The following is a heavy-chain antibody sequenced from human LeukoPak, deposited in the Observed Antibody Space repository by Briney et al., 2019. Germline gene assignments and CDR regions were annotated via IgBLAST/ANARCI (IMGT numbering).Heavy chain of an antibody. CDR3: ARETCTNGVCYHFDY. J-gene: IGHJ4*02. D-gene: IGHD2-8*01. CDR2: IYHSGST. CDR1: GGSISPYY. Sequence: SETLSLTCTVSGGSISPYYWNWIRQPPGKGVEWIGYIYHSGSTNYNPSLKSRVTISVDTSKNQFSLKLSSVTAADTAMYYCARETCTNGVCYHFDYWGQGTLVTVSS. V-gene: IGHV4-59*01.